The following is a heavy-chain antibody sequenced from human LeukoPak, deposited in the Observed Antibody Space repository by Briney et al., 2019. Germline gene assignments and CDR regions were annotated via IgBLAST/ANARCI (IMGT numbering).Heavy chain of an antibody. D-gene: IGHD2-21*01. CDR3: ARYLFSDFYFDH. CDR2: ISSSSSYI. V-gene: IGHV3-21*06. J-gene: IGHJ4*02. CDR1: GFTFSSYS. Sequence: GGSLRLSCAASGFTFSSYSMNWVRQAPGKGLEWVSSISSSSSYIYYADSVKGRFTISRDNAKNALYLQMTSLKTDDTAVYFCARYLFSDFYFDHWGQGTLVTVSS.